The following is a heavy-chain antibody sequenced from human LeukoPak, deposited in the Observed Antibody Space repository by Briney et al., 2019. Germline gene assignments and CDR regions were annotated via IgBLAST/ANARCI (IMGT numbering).Heavy chain of an antibody. CDR3: ARGGTRRIAVAGGMGY. CDR1: GYTFTSYG. D-gene: IGHD6-19*01. J-gene: IGHJ4*02. Sequence: GASVKVSCKASGYTFTSYGISWVRQAPGQGLAWMGWMNPNSGNTGYAQKFQGRVTMTRNTSISTAYMELSSLRSDDTAVYYCARGGTRRIAVAGGMGYWGQGTLVTVSS. V-gene: IGHV1-8*02. CDR2: MNPNSGNT.